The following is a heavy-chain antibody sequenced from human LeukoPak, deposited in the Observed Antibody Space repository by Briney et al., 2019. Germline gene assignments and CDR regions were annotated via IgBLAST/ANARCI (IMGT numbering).Heavy chain of an antibody. J-gene: IGHJ4*02. CDR2: IYHSGIT. Sequence: SETLSLTCTVSGYSISSVYYWGWIRQPPGKGLEWIEIIYHSGITYYNPSLKSRVTISVDTSKNQFSLKLTSVTAADTAVYYCASNLYGSGNYFAYWGQGTLVTVSS. CDR3: ASNLYGSGNYFAY. D-gene: IGHD3-10*01. CDR1: GYSISSVYY. V-gene: IGHV4-38-2*02.